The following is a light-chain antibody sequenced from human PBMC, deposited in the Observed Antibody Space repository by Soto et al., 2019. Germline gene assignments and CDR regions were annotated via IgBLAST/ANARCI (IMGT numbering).Light chain of an antibody. Sequence: QSVLSQPPSASGSPGQSVTISCTGTSSHVGAYDYVSWYQQHPGKAPKLMIYEINKRPSGVPDRFSGSKSGNTASLTVYGLQAEDEADYYCSSFAGSNNFPYVFGTGTKVTVL. CDR2: EIN. V-gene: IGLV2-8*01. J-gene: IGLJ1*01. CDR1: SSHVGAYDY. CDR3: SSFAGSNNFPYV.